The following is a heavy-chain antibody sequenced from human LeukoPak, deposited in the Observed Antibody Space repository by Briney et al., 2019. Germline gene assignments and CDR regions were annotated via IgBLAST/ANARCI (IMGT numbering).Heavy chain of an antibody. J-gene: IGHJ4*02. CDR3: TRDQTPYY. Sequence: GGSLRLSCAASGFTFSSYAMSWVRQAPGKGLEWVGFIRSKVYGGTPEYAASVKGRFTISRDDSKGVAYLQMNSLKTEDTAVYYCTRDQTPYYWGQGTLVTVSS. CDR2: IRSKVYGGTP. CDR1: GFTFSSYA. V-gene: IGHV3-49*04.